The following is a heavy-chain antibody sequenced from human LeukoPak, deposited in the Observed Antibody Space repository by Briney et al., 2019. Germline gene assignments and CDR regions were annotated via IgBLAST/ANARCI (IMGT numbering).Heavy chain of an antibody. J-gene: IGHJ5*02. V-gene: IGHV4-61*01. Sequence: SETLSLTCTVSGASVSSASYWTWIRQPPGKGVEWIAHIYNGVNTNYNPSLKSRVTISVDTSKNQFSLRLNSVAAADTAVYYRARSRAFNSGAFDPWGQGSLVTVSS. CDR3: ARSRAFNSGAFDP. CDR1: GASVSSASY. D-gene: IGHD1-26*01. CDR2: IYNGVNT.